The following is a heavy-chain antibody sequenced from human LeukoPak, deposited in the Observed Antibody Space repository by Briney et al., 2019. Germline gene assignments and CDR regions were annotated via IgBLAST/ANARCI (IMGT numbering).Heavy chain of an antibody. CDR1: GFTFSDAW. D-gene: IGHD2-15*01. J-gene: IGHJ4*02. V-gene: IGHV3-15*01. CDR3: TTRRQDGW. CDR2: IKSKSDGGTI. Sequence: GGVLRLSRVGSGFTFSDAWMSWVRPAPGRGREGVGRIKSKSDGGTIDYAAPEKGRFTISRDDSRNTLYLQMNSLKTEDTAVYYCTTRRQDGWWGQGTLVTVS.